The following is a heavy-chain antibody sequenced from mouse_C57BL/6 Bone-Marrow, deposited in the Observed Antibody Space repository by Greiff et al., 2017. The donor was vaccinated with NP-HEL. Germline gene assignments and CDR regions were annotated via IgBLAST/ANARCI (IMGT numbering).Heavy chain of an antibody. D-gene: IGHD1-1*01. CDR1: GYTFTSYW. CDR2: IHPNSGST. CDR3: QFITTVVATRNFDY. Sequence: VQLQQSGAELVKPGASVKLSCKASGYTFTSYWMHWVKQRPGQGLEWIGMIHPNSGSTNYNEKFKSKATLTVDKSSSTAYMQLSSLTSEDSAVYYRQFITTVVATRNFDYWGQGTTLTVSS. J-gene: IGHJ2*01. V-gene: IGHV1-64*01.